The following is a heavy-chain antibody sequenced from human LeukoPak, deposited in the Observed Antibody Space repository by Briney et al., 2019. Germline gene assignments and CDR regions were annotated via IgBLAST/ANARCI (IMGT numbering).Heavy chain of an antibody. CDR2: MYTLGNT. CDR1: GFTVSSNY. CDR3: AGYSWRYPYYMDV. V-gene: IGHV3-66*01. J-gene: IGHJ6*03. Sequence: GGSLRLSCAASGFTVSSNYMTWVRQAPGKGLEWVSVMYTLGNTYYADSVRGRFTISRDNSKNTLYLQMNSLRAEDTAVYYCAGYSWRYPYYMDVWGKGTTVTISS. D-gene: IGHD1-26*01.